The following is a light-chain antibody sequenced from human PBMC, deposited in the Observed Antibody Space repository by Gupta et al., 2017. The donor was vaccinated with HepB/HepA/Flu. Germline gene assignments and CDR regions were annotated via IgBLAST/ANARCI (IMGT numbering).Light chain of an antibody. J-gene: IGKJ4*01. Sequence: EVVLTQSPGTLSLSPGERATLSCRASQSVSSTYLAWYQQKPCQAPRLLIYGASSRATGIPDRFSGSGSGTKFTLTISRLEPEDFAVYYCQQYGSSPALTFGGGTKVEIK. CDR3: QQYGSSPALT. CDR1: QSVSSTY. CDR2: GAS. V-gene: IGKV3-20*01.